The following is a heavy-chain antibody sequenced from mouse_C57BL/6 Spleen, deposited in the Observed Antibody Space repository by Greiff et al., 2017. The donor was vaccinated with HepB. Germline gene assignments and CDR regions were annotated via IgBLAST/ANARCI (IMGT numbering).Heavy chain of an antibody. D-gene: IGHD1-1*01. Sequence: LQQPGAELVRPGSSVKLSCKASGYTFTSYWMDWVKQRPGQGLEWIGNIYPSDSETHYNQKFKDKATLTVDKSSSTAYMQLSSLTSEDSAVYYCALITTVVADYWGQGTTLTVSS. CDR1: GYTFTSYW. J-gene: IGHJ2*01. V-gene: IGHV1-61*01. CDR2: IYPSDSET. CDR3: ALITTVVADY.